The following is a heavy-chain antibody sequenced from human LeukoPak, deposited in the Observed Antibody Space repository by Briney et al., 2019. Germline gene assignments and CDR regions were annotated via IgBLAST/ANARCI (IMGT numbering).Heavy chain of an antibody. CDR2: IYYSGST. V-gene: IGHV4-39*07. CDR1: GGSISSSSYY. J-gene: IGHJ4*02. Sequence: SETLSLTCTVSGGSISSSSYYWGWIRQPPGKGLEWIGSIYYSGSTYYNPSLKSRVTISVDTSKNQFSLKLSSVTAADTAVYYCARDRVRMVRGVIIKAEFDYWGQGTLVTVSS. CDR3: ARDRVRMVRGVIIKAEFDY. D-gene: IGHD3-10*01.